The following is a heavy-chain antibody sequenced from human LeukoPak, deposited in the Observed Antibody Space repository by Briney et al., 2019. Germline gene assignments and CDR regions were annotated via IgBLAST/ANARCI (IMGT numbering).Heavy chain of an antibody. CDR1: GGSISNSY. D-gene: IGHD1-26*01. CDR2: IYPGGET. CDR3: ARVWRWEPSVFFSGVIDY. Sequence: PSETLSLTCTVSGGSISNSYWTWIRQPAGKGLEWIARIYPGGETNYNPSLKSRVTMSVDTSKNQFSLKLSSVTAADTAVYYCARVWRWEPSVFFSGVIDYWGQGTLVTVSS. J-gene: IGHJ4*02. V-gene: IGHV4-4*07.